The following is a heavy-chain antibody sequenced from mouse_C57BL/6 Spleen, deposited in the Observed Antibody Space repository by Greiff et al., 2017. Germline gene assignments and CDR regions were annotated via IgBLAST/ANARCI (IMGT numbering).Heavy chain of an antibody. J-gene: IGHJ2*01. V-gene: IGHV5-6*01. CDR2: ISSGGSYT. Sequence: EVKLVESGGDLVKPGGSLKLSCAASGFTFSSYGMSWVRQTPDKRLEWVATISSGGSYTYYPDSVKGRFTISRDNAKNTLYLQMSSLKSEDTAMYYCARQVRELGRDWGQGTTLTVSS. CDR3: ARQVRELGRD. CDR1: GFTFSSYG. D-gene: IGHD4-1*01.